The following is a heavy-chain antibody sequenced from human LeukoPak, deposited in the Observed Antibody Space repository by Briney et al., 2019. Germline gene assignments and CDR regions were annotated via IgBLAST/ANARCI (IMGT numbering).Heavy chain of an antibody. CDR3: ARGRYDSDY. CDR1: GGSISSGSYY. D-gene: IGHD3-22*01. J-gene: IGHJ4*02. V-gene: IGHV4-61*01. CDR2: IYYSGST. Sequence: SQTLSLTCTVSGGSISSGSYYWSWIRQPPGKGLEWIGYIYYSGSTNYNPSLKSRVTISVDTSKNQFSLKLSSVTAADTAVYYCARGRYDSDYWGQGTLVTVSS.